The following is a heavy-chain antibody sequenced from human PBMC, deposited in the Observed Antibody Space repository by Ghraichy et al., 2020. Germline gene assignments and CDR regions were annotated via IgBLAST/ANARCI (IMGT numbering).Heavy chain of an antibody. D-gene: IGHD3-22*01. CDR1: GFTFTTYA. CDR3: ARASNYYDISAFPY. CDR2: ISGSGSST. J-gene: IGHJ4*02. Sequence: GGSLRLSCAASGFTFTTYAMSWVRQAPGKGLEWVSSISGSGSSTFYADSVKGQFTISRDNSKNTLFLQMISLRAEDTAVYYCARASNYYDISAFPYWGQGTLVTVSS. V-gene: IGHV3-23*01.